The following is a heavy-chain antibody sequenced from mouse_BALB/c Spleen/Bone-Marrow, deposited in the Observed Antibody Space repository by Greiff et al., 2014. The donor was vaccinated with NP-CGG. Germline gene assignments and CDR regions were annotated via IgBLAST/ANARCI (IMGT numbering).Heavy chain of an antibody. CDR3: ARGLGCFDY. V-gene: IGHV5-6-3*01. Sequence: EVKLMESGGGLVQPGGSLKLSCAASGFTFSSYGMSWVRQTPDKRLELVATINSNGDSTYYPDSVKGRFTISRDNAKNTLYLQMSSLKSEDTAMYYCARGLGCFDYWGQGTTLTVSS. D-gene: IGHD4-1*01. CDR1: GFTFSSYG. CDR2: INSNGDST. J-gene: IGHJ2*01.